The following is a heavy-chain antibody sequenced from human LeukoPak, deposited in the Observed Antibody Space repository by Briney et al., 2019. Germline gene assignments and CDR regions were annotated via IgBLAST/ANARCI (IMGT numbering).Heavy chain of an antibody. CDR3: ARDAVLLWFGELTREPYFDY. CDR1: GFTFSSYS. Sequence: PGGSLRLSCAASGFTFSSYSMNWVRQAPGKGLEWVSSISSSSSSYIYYADSVKGRFTISRDNAKNSLYLQMNSLRAEDTAVYYCARDAVLLWFGELTREPYFDYWGQGTLVTVSS. D-gene: IGHD3-10*01. CDR2: ISSSSSSYI. V-gene: IGHV3-21*01. J-gene: IGHJ4*02.